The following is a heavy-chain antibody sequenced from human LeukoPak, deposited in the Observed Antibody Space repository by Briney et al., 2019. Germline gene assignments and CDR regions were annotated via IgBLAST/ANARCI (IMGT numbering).Heavy chain of an antibody. CDR1: GFSFRTYE. CDR2: ISRGGNTE. CDR3: ARDTVNGPFVISLDY. Sequence: LAGRSLRLSCAASGFSFRTYEMNCVRQAPGKGLEWVSHISRGGNTEYYVDSVRGRFSMSRDNAKNLLSLQMNSLRAEDTAVYYCARDTVNGPFVISLDYWGQGALVTVSS. D-gene: IGHD2-8*01. J-gene: IGHJ4*02. V-gene: IGHV3-48*03.